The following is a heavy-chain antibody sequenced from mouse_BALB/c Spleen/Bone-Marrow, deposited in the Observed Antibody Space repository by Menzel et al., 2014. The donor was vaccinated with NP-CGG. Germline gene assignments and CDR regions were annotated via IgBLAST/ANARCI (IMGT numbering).Heavy chain of an antibody. Sequence: VQLKQSGPSLVKPSQTLSLTCSVTGDSITSGYWNWIRKFPGNKLEYRGYISYSGITYYNPSLKSRISITRDTSKNQHYLQLNSVTTEDTATYCGARGGGSGYNYAMDYWGQGTSVTASS. J-gene: IGHJ4*01. CDR1: GDSITSGY. D-gene: IGHD1-1*01. V-gene: IGHV3-8*02. CDR2: ISYSGIT. CDR3: ARGGGSGYNYAMDY.